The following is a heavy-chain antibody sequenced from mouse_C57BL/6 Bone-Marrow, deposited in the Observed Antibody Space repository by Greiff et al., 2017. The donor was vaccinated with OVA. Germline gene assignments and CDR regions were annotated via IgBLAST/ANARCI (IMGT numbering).Heavy chain of an antibody. CDR2: ISSGSSTI. CDR3: ASIYYDYGYAMDY. V-gene: IGHV5-17*01. J-gene: IGHJ4*01. D-gene: IGHD2-4*01. Sequence: EVQGVESGGGLVKPGGSLKLSCAASGFTFSDYGMHWVRQAPEKGLEWVAYISSGSSTIYYADTVKGRFTISRDNAKNTLFLQMTSLRSEDTAMYYCASIYYDYGYAMDYWGQGTSVTVSS. CDR1: GFTFSDYG.